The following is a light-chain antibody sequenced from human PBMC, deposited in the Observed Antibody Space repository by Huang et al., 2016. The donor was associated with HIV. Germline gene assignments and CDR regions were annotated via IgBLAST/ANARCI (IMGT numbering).Light chain of an antibody. J-gene: IGKJ1*01. V-gene: IGKV1-39*01. CDR3: QQDYNAPPPWT. CDR1: QSISSY. Sequence: DIQMTQSPSSLSASMGDRVTITCRASQSISSYLNWYQQKPGKAPKLLIYAAYSLQRGVPSRYSGSGAGTDFSLTINSLQPEDFATYYGQQDYNAPPPWTFGQGTKVDVK. CDR2: AAY.